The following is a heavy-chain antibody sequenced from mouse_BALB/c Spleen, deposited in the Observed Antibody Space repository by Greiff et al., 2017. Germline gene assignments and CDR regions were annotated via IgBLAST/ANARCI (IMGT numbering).Heavy chain of an antibody. CDR2: IDPANGNT. V-gene: IGHV14-3*02. J-gene: IGHJ2*01. CDR3: ASFPH. Sequence: EVKLMESGAELVKPGASVKLSCTASGFNIKDTYMHWVKQRPEQGLEWIGRIDPANGNTKYDPKFQGKATITADTSSNTAYLQLSSLTSEDTAVYYCASFPHWGQGTTLTVSS. CDR1: GFNIKDTY.